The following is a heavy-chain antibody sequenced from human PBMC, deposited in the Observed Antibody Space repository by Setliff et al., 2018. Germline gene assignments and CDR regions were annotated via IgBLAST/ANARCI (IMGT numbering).Heavy chain of an antibody. D-gene: IGHD1-26*01. CDR1: GGSISDNGYF. V-gene: IGHV4-39*07. CDR3: ARDASASDGRNAFDI. J-gene: IGHJ3*02. Sequence: TLSLTCTVPGGSISDNGYFWGWVRQPPGKGLEWIGNIYFGGNTYFNPSFKSRATMSIDTSNSQFSLKLSSVTAADTAIYYCARDASASDGRNAFDIWGQGTMVTVSS. CDR2: IYFGGNT.